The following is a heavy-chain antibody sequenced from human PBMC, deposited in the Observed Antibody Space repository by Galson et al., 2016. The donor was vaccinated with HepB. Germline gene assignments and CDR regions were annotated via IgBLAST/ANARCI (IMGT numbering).Heavy chain of an antibody. D-gene: IGHD3-9*01. CDR1: GGSVSSGSSY. CDR2: IYYSGST. CDR3: ARGRGDSKFLTAYRGFSWFGP. J-gene: IGHJ5*02. Sequence: ETLSLTCTVSGGSVSSGSSYWSWIRQPPGKGLEWIGYIYYSGSTNYNPSLKSRVTISVDTSKNQFSLNLISVTAADTALYYCARGRGDSKFLTAYRGFSWFGPWGQGTLVTVSS. V-gene: IGHV4-61*01.